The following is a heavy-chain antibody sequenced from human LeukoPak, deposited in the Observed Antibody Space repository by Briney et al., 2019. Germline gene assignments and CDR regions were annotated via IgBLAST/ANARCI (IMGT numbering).Heavy chain of an antibody. V-gene: IGHV1-46*01. Sequence: ASVKVSCKASGYTFTNYYMHWVRQAPGQGLEWMGIINPSGGSTSYAQKFQGRVTMTRDTSTGTVYMELSSLRSEDTAVYYSARVGATGYFDYWGQGTLVTVSS. CDR3: ARVGATGYFDY. J-gene: IGHJ4*02. D-gene: IGHD1-26*01. CDR2: INPSGGST. CDR1: GYTFTNYY.